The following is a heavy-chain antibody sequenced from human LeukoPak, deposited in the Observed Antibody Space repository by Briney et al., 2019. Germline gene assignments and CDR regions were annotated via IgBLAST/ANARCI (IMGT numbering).Heavy chain of an antibody. CDR1: GFTVSSNY. Sequence: PGGSLRLSCAASGFTVSSNYMNWVSQAPGKGLEWVSVIYTGGNTYYADSVKGRFTISRDNAKNTLFLQMSSLRADDTAVYYCARDNNWNYPDYWGQGTLVTVSS. V-gene: IGHV3-53*01. CDR3: ARDNNWNYPDY. D-gene: IGHD1-7*01. CDR2: IYTGGNT. J-gene: IGHJ4*02.